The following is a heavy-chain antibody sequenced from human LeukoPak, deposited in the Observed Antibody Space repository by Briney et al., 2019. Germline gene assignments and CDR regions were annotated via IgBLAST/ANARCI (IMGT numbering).Heavy chain of an antibody. CDR2: IYTSGST. Sequence: TSETLSLTCAVYGGSLSGYYWSWIRQPPGKGLEWIGRIYTSGSTNYNSSLKSRVTISVDTSTNQFSLKLSSVTAADTAVYYCARVRLPLVWFDPWGQGTLVTVSS. J-gene: IGHJ5*02. CDR3: ARVRLPLVWFDP. D-gene: IGHD5-12*01. V-gene: IGHV4-4*08. CDR1: GGSLSGYY.